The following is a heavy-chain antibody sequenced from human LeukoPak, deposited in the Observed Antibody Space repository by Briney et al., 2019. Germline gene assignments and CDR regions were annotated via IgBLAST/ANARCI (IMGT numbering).Heavy chain of an antibody. D-gene: IGHD5-18*01. CDR2: VFYSGST. Sequence: SETLSPTCTVSGGSISSSSYYWGWIRQPPGTGLEWIGSVFYSGSTYYNPSLKSRVAISVDTSKNQFSLKLSSVTAADTAVYYCARVDTTMMNWGQGTLVTVSS. CDR3: ARVDTTMMN. CDR1: GGSISSSSYY. V-gene: IGHV4-39*01. J-gene: IGHJ4*02.